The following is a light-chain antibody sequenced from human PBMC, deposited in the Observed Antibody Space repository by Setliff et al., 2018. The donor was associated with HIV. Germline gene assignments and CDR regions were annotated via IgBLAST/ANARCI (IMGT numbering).Light chain of an antibody. J-gene: IGLJ2*01. CDR1: ASNIGTYNL. CDR2: EVS. Sequence: QSALAQPASVSESPGQSITISCTGSASNIGTYNLVSWYRQHPGKAPQLLIFEVSERPSGVSSRFSGSKSGNTASLTISGIQADDEGDYYCCSYAGGSPPVVFGGGTQLTVL. CDR3: CSYAGGSPPVV. V-gene: IGLV2-23*02.